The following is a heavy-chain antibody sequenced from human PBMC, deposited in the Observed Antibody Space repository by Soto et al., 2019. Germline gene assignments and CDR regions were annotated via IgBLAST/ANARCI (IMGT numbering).Heavy chain of an antibody. V-gene: IGHV3-11*01. Sequence: GGSLRLSCAVSGFTFSDSYMSWIRQAPGKGLEWISYITFSGNTVYYADSLKGRFTISRDNAKNSLYLQMNRLRAEDTAVYYCARVSWREKYGMDVWGQGTTVTVSS. CDR2: ITFSGNTV. J-gene: IGHJ6*02. CDR1: GFTFSDSY. CDR3: ARVSWREKYGMDV.